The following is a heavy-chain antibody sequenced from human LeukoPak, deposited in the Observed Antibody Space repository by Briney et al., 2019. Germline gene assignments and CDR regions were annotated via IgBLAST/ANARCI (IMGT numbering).Heavy chain of an antibody. CDR3: ARGGDGYNYDGAVDY. D-gene: IGHD5-24*01. V-gene: IGHV4-59*12. CDR2: IYYSGST. Sequence: SETLSLTCTVSGGSISNYYWSWIRQPPGKGLEWIGYIYYSGSTNYNPSLKSRVTISVDTSKNQFSLKLSSVTAADTAVYYCARGGDGYNYDGAVDYWGQGTLVTVSS. J-gene: IGHJ4*02. CDR1: GGSISNYY.